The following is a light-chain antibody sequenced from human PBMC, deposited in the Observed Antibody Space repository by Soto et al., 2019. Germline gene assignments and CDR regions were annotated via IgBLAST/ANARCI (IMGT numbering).Light chain of an antibody. CDR1: QSVSSY. Sequence: EIVLTQSPATLSLSPGEGATLSCRASQSVSSYLAWYQQKPGQAPRLLIYGVSNRATGIPARFSGSGSGTDFTLTISSLESEDFAVYYCQQRSDWPSITFGQGTRLEIK. CDR2: GVS. J-gene: IGKJ5*01. V-gene: IGKV3-11*01. CDR3: QQRSDWPSIT.